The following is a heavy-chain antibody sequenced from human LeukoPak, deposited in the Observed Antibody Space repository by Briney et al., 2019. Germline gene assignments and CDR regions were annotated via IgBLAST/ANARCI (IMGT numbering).Heavy chain of an antibody. CDR1: GDSISSYY. V-gene: IGHV4-59*12. CDR3: ARDNRAYDAFDI. CDR2: IYYSGST. D-gene: IGHD3-10*01. Sequence: PSETLSLTCTVSGDSISSYYWSWIRQSPGKGLEWIGYIYYSGSTNYNPSLKSRVTISSDTSKNQFSLKLNSVTAADTAVYYCARDNRAYDAFDIWGQGTMVTVSS. J-gene: IGHJ3*02.